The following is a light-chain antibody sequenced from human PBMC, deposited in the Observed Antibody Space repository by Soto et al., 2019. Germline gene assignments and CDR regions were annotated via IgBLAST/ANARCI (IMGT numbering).Light chain of an antibody. CDR1: QDIKNY. CDR2: DAF. V-gene: IGKV1-33*01. J-gene: IGKJ4*01. CDR3: QQHDSLPPT. Sequence: DIQMTQSPSSLSAFVGDSITITCQASQDIKNYLNWYQHKPGKAPKLLIYDAFKSDTGVPSRFSGSGSGTDFTFTINNLQPEDIATYFCQQHDSLPPTFGGGTRV.